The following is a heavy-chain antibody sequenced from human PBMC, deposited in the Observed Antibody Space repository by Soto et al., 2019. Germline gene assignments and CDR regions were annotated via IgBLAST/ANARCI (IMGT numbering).Heavy chain of an antibody. J-gene: IGHJ5*02. CDR2: IKQDGSEK. CDR1: GFTFSSYW. D-gene: IGHD6-6*01. V-gene: IGHV3-7*01. Sequence: EVQLVESGGGLVQPGGSLRLSCAASGFTFSSYWMSWVRQAPGKGLVWVANIKQDGSEKYYVDSVKGRFTISRDNAKNPQSLHMNSLRAEDTAVYYCARSIAARLNSVDHWRQGTLVTVSS. CDR3: ARSIAARLNSVDH.